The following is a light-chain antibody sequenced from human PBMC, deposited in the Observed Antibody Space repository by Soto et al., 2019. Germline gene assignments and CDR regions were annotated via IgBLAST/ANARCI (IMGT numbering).Light chain of an antibody. Sequence: GDRVTITCRASQSISSWLAWYQQKPGKAPKLLISKASNLESGVPSRFSGSGSGTDFTLTISSLQPEDFATYYCQQSYSTLWTFGQGTKVDIK. CDR2: KAS. V-gene: IGKV1-5*03. CDR1: QSISSW. CDR3: QQSYSTLWT. J-gene: IGKJ1*01.